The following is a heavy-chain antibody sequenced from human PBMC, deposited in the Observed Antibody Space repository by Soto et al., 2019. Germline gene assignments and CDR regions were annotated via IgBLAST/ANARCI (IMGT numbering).Heavy chain of an antibody. J-gene: IGHJ3*02. Sequence: GGSLRLSCAASGFTFSSYDMHWVRQATGKGLEWVSAIGTAGDTYYPGSVKGRFTISRENAKNSLYLQMNSLRAGDTAVYYCARAMVAVDAFDIWGQGTMVTVSS. V-gene: IGHV3-13*01. CDR1: GFTFSSYD. D-gene: IGHD2-15*01. CDR3: ARAMVAVDAFDI. CDR2: IGTAGDT.